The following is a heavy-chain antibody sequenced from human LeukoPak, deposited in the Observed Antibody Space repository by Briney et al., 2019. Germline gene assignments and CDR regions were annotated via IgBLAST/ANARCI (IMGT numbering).Heavy chain of an antibody. CDR2: IYYSGST. CDR3: ASVPLTIFGVVIITNWYFDL. D-gene: IGHD3-3*01. J-gene: IGHJ2*01. CDR1: GVSISSSSYY. V-gene: IGHV4-39*01. Sequence: PSETLSLTCTVSGVSISSSSYYWGWIRQPPGKGLEWIGSIYYSGSTYYNPSLKSRVTISVDTSKNQFSLKLSSVTAADTAVYYCASVPLTIFGVVIITNWYFDLWGRGTLVTVSS.